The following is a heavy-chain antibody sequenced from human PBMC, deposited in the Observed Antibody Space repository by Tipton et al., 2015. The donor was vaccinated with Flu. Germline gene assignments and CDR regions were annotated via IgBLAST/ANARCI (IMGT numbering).Heavy chain of an antibody. Sequence: TLSLTCTVSGGSISSYYWGWIRQPPGKGLEWIGSIYHSGKTYYNPSLKSRVTISVDTSKNQFSLKLRSVTAADTAAYYCARDPKPMSTFGGGAKYYGMDVWGQGTTVTVPS. CDR2: IYHSGKT. V-gene: IGHV4-39*07. D-gene: IGHD3-16*01. CDR3: ARDPKPMSTFGGGAKYYGMDV. CDR1: GGSISSYY. J-gene: IGHJ6*02.